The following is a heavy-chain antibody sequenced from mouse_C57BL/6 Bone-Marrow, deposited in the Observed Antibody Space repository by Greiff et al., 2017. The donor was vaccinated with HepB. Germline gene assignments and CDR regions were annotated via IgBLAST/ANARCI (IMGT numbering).Heavy chain of an antibody. J-gene: IGHJ4*01. CDR3: ARDVTETGAMDY. Sequence: EVKLVESGGGLVQSGRSLRLSCATSGFTFSDFYMEWVRQAPGKGLEWIAASRNKANDYTTEYSASVKGRFIVSRDTSQSILYLQMNALRAEDTAIYYCARDVTETGAMDYWGQGTSVTVSS. V-gene: IGHV7-1*01. CDR2: SRNKANDYTT. CDR1: GFTFSDFY. D-gene: IGHD4-1*01.